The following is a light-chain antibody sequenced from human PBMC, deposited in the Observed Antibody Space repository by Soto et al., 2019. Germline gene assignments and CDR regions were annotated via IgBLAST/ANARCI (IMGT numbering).Light chain of an antibody. CDR1: SSNIGAGYD. CDR2: GNN. J-gene: IGLJ2*01. V-gene: IGLV1-40*01. Sequence: QSVLTKPPSVSGAPGQRVTISCNGSSSNIGAGYDVQWYQQLPGTAHKLLIYGNNNRPSGVPDRFSGSKSGTSASLAITGLQAEDEADYYCLSYDSSRSGSRVFGGGTKLTVL. CDR3: LSYDSSRSGSRV.